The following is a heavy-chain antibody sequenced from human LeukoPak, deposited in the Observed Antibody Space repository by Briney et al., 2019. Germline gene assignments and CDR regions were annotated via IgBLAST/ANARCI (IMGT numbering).Heavy chain of an antibody. CDR1: GFTFSSYA. D-gene: IGHD2-2*01. CDR3: AKGIRTSCCNDAFDV. Sequence: GGSLRLSCAASGFTFSSYAMSWVRQAPGKGLEWVSAISGSGGSTYYADSVKGRFTISRDNSKNTLYLQMNSMRAEDTAVYCCAKGIRTSCCNDAFDVWGQGTMVTASS. J-gene: IGHJ3*01. CDR2: ISGSGGST. V-gene: IGHV3-23*01.